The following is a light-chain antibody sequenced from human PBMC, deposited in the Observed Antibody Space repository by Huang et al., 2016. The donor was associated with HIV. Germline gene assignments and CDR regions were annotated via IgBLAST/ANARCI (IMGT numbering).Light chain of an antibody. CDR3: QQYEKWPPWT. CDR1: QSVGHK. Sequence: EIVMTQSPVTLSVSPGETATLSCRASQSVGHKLAWYQQEPGQSPRLLMYGTSTRASGIPGRFSGSGSGTEFSLSISTLEPEESAVYYCQQYEKWPPWTFGQGTKVEVK. V-gene: IGKV3-15*01. CDR2: GTS. J-gene: IGKJ1*01.